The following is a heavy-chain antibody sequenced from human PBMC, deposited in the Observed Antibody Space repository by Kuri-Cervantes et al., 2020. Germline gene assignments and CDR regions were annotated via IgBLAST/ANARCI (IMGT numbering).Heavy chain of an antibody. CDR3: ARVLKSSSRYYFDY. J-gene: IGHJ4*02. Sequence: GSLRLSCTVSGGSISSSSYYWGWIRQPPGKGLEWIGSIYYSGSTYYNPSLKSRVTISVDTSKNQFSLKLSSVTAADTAVYYCARVLKSSSRYYFDYWGQGTRVTGSS. CDR1: GGSISSSSYY. V-gene: IGHV4-39*01. CDR2: IYYSGST. D-gene: IGHD6-13*01.